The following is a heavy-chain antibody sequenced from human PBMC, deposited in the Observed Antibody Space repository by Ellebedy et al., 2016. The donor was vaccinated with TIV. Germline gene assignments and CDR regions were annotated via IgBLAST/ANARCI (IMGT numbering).Heavy chain of an antibody. Sequence: PGGSLRLSCAASGFTFSSYVMHWVRQAPGKGLEWVTIISYDGSNKYYADSVKGRFTISRDNSKHTVYLQMNSLRAEDTAVYYCAKRVTMVREVITYYHYAMDVWGQGTTVTVSS. J-gene: IGHJ6*02. CDR2: ISYDGSNK. CDR3: AKRVTMVREVITYYHYAMDV. V-gene: IGHV3-30-3*02. D-gene: IGHD3-10*01. CDR1: GFTFSSYV.